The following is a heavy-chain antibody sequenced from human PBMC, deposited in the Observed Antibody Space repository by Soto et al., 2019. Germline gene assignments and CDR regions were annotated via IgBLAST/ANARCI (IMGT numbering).Heavy chain of an antibody. D-gene: IGHD2-15*01. J-gene: IGHJ4*02. Sequence: QLQLQESGSGLVKPSQTLSLTCAVSGGSISSGGYSWSWIRQPPGKGLEWIGYIYHSGSTYYNPSLKLRFTISVDRSKTQFSLKLSSVTAAYTAVYYCARDDVVAQKFAYWGQGTLVTVSS. CDR3: ARDDVVAQKFAY. CDR2: IYHSGST. CDR1: GGSISSGGYS. V-gene: IGHV4-30-2*01.